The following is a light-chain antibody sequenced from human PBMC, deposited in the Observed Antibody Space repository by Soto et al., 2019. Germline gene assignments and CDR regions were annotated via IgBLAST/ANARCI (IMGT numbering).Light chain of an antibody. CDR2: GTY. CDR1: ESVSSSY. V-gene: IGKV3-20*01. Sequence: EIVLTQSPGTLSLSPGERATLSCRASESVSSSYLAWYQQKPGQAPRLLIYGTYSRAAGIPDRFSGSGSGTDFTLNISRLEPEDSAVYYCQQYGSSPRFSFGPGTRVAIK. CDR3: QQYGSSPRFS. J-gene: IGKJ3*01.